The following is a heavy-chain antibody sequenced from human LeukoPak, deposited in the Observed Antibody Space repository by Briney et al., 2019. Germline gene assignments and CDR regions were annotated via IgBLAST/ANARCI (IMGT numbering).Heavy chain of an antibody. CDR3: ARDPSSGSYYYYFDY. Sequence: PGGSLRLSCAASGFTFSSYGMHWVRQAPGKGLEWVAVIWYDGSNKYYADSAKGRFTISRDNSKNTLYLQMDSLRAEDTAVYYCARDPSSGSYYYYFDYWGQGTLVTVSS. D-gene: IGHD1-26*01. CDR1: GFTFSSYG. V-gene: IGHV3-33*01. J-gene: IGHJ4*02. CDR2: IWYDGSNK.